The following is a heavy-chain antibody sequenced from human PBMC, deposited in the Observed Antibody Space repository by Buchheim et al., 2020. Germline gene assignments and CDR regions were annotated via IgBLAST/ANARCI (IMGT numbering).Heavy chain of an antibody. Sequence: EVQLVQSGAEVKKPGESLKISCKGSGYSFNSYWIGWVRQMPGKGLEWMGIIYPGDSDTRYSLSFQGQVTISVDKSISTAYPQWSSLQASDTAMYYCARLVAGLGNNDAFDIWGQGT. V-gene: IGHV5-51*01. CDR3: ARLVAGLGNNDAFDI. CDR1: GYSFNSYW. D-gene: IGHD6-19*01. J-gene: IGHJ3*02. CDR2: IYPGDSDT.